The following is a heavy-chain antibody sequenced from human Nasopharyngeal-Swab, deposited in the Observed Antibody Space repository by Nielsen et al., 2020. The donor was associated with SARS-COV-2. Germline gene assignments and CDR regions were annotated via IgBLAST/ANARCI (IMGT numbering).Heavy chain of an antibody. V-gene: IGHV3-9*01. J-gene: IGHJ6*03. Sequence: WIRQPPGKGLEWVSGISWNSGSIGYADSVKGRFTISRDNAKNSLYLQMNSLRAEDTAVYYCARDRFSGYMDVWGKGTTVTVSS. CDR3: ARDRFSGYMDV. CDR2: ISWNSGSI. D-gene: IGHD6-25*01.